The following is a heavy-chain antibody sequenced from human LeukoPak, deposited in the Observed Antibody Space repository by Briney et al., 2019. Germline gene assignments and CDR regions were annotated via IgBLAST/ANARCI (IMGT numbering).Heavy chain of an antibody. Sequence: GGSLRLSCAASGFTYTSYTMRWARQAPGKGLEWVAGISNTGGNTEYADSVKGRFTISRDNSKNTLSLQMNNLRVDDTAVYYCAKAYAGSSKYGMDVWGQGTTVTVSS. D-gene: IGHD6-19*01. V-gene: IGHV3-23*01. CDR1: GFTYTSYT. CDR2: ISNTGGNT. J-gene: IGHJ6*02. CDR3: AKAYAGSSKYGMDV.